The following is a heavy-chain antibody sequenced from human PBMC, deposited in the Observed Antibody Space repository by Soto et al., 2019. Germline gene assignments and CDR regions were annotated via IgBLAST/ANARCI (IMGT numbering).Heavy chain of an antibody. CDR2: INPNSGGT. J-gene: IGHJ6*02. V-gene: IGHV1-2*04. Sequence: EASVKVSCKASGYTFTGYYMHWVRQAPGQGLEWMGWINPNSGGTNYAQKFQGWVTMTRDTSISTAYMELSRLRSDDTAVYYCARGYSSGRYYYGMDVWGQGTTVTVSS. CDR1: GYTFTGYY. CDR3: ARGYSSGRYYYGMDV. D-gene: IGHD6-19*01.